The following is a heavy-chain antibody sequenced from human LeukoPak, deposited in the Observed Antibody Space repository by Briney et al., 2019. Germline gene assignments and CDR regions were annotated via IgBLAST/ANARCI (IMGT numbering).Heavy chain of an antibody. J-gene: IGHJ4*02. D-gene: IGHD3-9*01. CDR1: GGSVGTSSYY. V-gene: IGHV4-39*07. Sequence: SETLSLTCTVSGGSVGTSSYYWGWIRQPPGKGLEWIGGIYYSGSTYYNPSLKSRVTISLDTSKNQFSLKLSSVTAADTAVYYCARPHLRILTGYSYFDYWGQGTLVTVSS. CDR2: IYYSGST. CDR3: ARPHLRILTGYSYFDY.